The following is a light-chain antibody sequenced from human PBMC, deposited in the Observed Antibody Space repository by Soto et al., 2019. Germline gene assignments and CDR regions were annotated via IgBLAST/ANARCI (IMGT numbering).Light chain of an antibody. J-gene: IGKJ1*01. V-gene: IGKV3-11*01. CDR1: QSVSNY. CDR2: DAS. CDR3: QQRRNWPRT. Sequence: DIVLTQSPATLSLSPGERATLSCRASQSVSNYLGWYQQKPGQAPRLLVYDASKRATGIPARFSGSGSGTDFTITISSLEPEDFAVYYCQQRRNWPRTFGQGTKVEIK.